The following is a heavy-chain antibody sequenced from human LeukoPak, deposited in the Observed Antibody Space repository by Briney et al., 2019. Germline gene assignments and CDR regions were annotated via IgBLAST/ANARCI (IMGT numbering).Heavy chain of an antibody. CDR3: ARGLPYNWFDP. V-gene: IGHV4-30-2*01. J-gene: IGHJ5*02. CDR2: IYHSGST. CDR1: GGSISSGGYS. Sequence: PSQTLSLTCAVSGGSISSGGYSWSWIRQPPGKGLEWIGYIYHSGSTYYNPSLKSRVTISVDRSKNQFPLKLSSVTAADTAVYYCARGLPYNWFDPWGQGTLVTVSS.